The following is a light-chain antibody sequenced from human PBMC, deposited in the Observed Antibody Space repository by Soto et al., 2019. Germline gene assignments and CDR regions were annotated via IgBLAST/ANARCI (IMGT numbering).Light chain of an antibody. V-gene: IGKV1-5*03. CDR2: KAS. Sequence: DIQMTQSPSTLAASVGDRVTITCRASQSFGSWLAWYQQKPGKAPKLLIYKASSLRSGVPSTFSGSGSGTEFTLTVSSLQPDDFATYYCQQFSDNSWTFGQGTTVEIK. CDR3: QQFSDNSWT. CDR1: QSFGSW. J-gene: IGKJ1*01.